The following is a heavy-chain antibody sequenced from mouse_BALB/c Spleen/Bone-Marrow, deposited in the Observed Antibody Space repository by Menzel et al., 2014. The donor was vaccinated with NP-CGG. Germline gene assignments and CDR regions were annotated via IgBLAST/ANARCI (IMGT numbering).Heavy chain of an antibody. CDR2: IWTGGGT. J-gene: IGHJ2*01. D-gene: IGHD1-2*01. CDR1: GFSLTSYG. Sequence: QVQLKESGPGLVAPSQSLSITCTVSGFSLTSYGISWIRQPPGKGLEWLGVIWTGGGTNYNSAFMSRLSISKDNSKSXVFLKMNSLQTDDTAIYYCVRHYYGYDFDYWGQGTTLTVSS. CDR3: VRHYYGYDFDY. V-gene: IGHV2-9-2*01.